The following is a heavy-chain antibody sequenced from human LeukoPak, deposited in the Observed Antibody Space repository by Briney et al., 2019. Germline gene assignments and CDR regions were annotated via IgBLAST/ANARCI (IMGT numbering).Heavy chain of an antibody. J-gene: IGHJ4*02. D-gene: IGHD6-13*01. CDR3: ARDPGYSSFDY. V-gene: IGHV3-7*01. CDR2: IKEDGSVR. Sequence: PGGSLRLSCGVSGFTFGRSWMSWVRQTPAKGLEFVANIKEDGSVRNYVDSVQGRFTICRDNAKNSLYLHMNSLRAEDTAVYYCARDPGYSSFDYWGQGTLVTVSS. CDR1: GFTFGRSW.